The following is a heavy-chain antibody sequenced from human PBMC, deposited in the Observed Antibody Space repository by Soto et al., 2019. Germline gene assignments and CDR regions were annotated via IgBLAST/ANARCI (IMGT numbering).Heavy chain of an antibody. D-gene: IGHD6-6*01. Sequence: PWGSLRLSCAASGFTFSSYAMSWVRQAPGKGLEWVATLSGSGGSTYYADSVKGRFTISRDNSKNTVYLQMGSLRPEDMSVYYCARRARPDFYYMDVLGKGTTVTVSX. CDR2: LSGSGGST. CDR3: ARRARPDFYYMDV. J-gene: IGHJ6*03. CDR1: GFTFSSYA. V-gene: IGHV3-23*01.